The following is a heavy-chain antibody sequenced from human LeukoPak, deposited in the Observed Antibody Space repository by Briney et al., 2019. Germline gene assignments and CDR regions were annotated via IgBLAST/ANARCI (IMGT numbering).Heavy chain of an antibody. V-gene: IGHV4-59*01. Sequence: SETLSLTCTVSGGSINSFFWGWIRQPPGKGLEWIGYVYSTGSTNYNPSLTGRVSISIDTSKNQFSLKLDSVTAADTAVYYCARDGYYNPLGYWGQGTLVTVSS. D-gene: IGHD3-9*01. J-gene: IGHJ4*02. CDR3: ARDGYYNPLGY. CDR1: GGSINSFF. CDR2: VYSTGST.